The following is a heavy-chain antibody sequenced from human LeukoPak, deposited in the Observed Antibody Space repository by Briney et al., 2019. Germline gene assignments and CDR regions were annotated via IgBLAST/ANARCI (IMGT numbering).Heavy chain of an antibody. V-gene: IGHV1-24*01. CDR2: FDPEDGET. CDR3: ATDYPPAPGYSSGWPYY. Sequence: ASVKVSCKVSRYTLTELSTHWVRQAPGKGLEWMGGFDPEDGETIYAQNFQGRVTMTEDTSTDTAYMELSSLRSEDTAVYYCATDYPPAPGYSSGWPYYWGQGTLVTVSS. D-gene: IGHD6-19*01. CDR1: RYTLTELS. J-gene: IGHJ4*02.